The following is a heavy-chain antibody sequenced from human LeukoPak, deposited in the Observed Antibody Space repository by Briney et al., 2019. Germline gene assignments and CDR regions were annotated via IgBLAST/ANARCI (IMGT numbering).Heavy chain of an antibody. CDR1: GFTFSSYA. V-gene: IGHV3-23*01. CDR3: AKDISDSSGYYHDYFDY. CDR2: ISGSGGST. D-gene: IGHD3-22*01. Sequence: GGSLRLSCAAPGFTFSSYAMSWVRQAPGKGLEWVSAISGSGGSTYYADSVKGRFTISRDNSKNTLYLQMNSLRAEDTAVYYCAKDISDSSGYYHDYFDYWGQGTLVTVSS. J-gene: IGHJ4*02.